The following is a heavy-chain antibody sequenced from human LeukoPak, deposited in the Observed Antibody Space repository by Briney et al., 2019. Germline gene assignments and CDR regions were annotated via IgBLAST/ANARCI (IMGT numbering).Heavy chain of an antibody. V-gene: IGHV1-69*05. J-gene: IGHJ3*02. CDR1: GGTFSSYA. CDR2: IIPIFGTA. Sequence: SVKVSCKASGGTFSSYAISWVRQAPGQGLEWMGRIIPIFGTANYAQKFQGRVTITTDESTSTAYMELNSLRSEDTAVYYCARYCSGGSCYDAFDIWGQGTIVTVSS. CDR3: ARYCSGGSCYDAFDI. D-gene: IGHD2-15*01.